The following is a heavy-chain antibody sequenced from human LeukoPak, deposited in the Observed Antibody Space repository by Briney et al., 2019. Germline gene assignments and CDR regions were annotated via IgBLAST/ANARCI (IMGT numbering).Heavy chain of an antibody. CDR1: GGTSSSYA. CDR2: ISAYNGNT. V-gene: IGHV1-18*01. Sequence: ASVKVSCKASGGTSSSYAISWVRQAPGQGLEWMGWISAYNGNTNYAQKLQGRVTMTTDTSMSTAYMELRSLRSDDTAVYYCARDLGVPAAITYDYWGQGTLVTVSS. D-gene: IGHD2-2*01. J-gene: IGHJ4*02. CDR3: ARDLGVPAAITYDY.